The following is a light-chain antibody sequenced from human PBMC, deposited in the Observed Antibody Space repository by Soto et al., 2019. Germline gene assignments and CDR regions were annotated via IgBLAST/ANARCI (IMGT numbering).Light chain of an antibody. CDR2: GAS. Sequence: EIVMTQSPATLSVSPGERATLSCRASQSVSSYLAWYQQKPGQAPRLLIYGASTRATGIPARFSGSGSGTDFTLTISSLEPEDFAVYYCQQRSNWPRFTFGPGTKVDIK. CDR1: QSVSSY. CDR3: QQRSNWPRFT. V-gene: IGKV3-11*01. J-gene: IGKJ3*01.